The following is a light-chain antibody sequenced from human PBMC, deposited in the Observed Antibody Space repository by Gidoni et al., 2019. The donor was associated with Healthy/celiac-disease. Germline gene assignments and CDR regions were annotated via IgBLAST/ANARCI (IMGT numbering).Light chain of an antibody. CDR3: QQSYSTPRA. Sequence: DIQMTQSPSSLSASVGDSVTITCRASQSISSYLNWYQQKPGKAPKLLIYAASSLQSGVSSRFSGSGSGTDFTLTISSLQPEDFATYYCQQSYSTPRAFXGXTKVEIK. J-gene: IGKJ4*01. CDR1: QSISSY. CDR2: AAS. V-gene: IGKV1-39*01.